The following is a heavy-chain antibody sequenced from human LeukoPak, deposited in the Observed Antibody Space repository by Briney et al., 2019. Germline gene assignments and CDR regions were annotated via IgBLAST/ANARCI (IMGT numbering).Heavy chain of an antibody. Sequence: ASVKVSCKASGYTFTSYDISWVRQAPGQGLEWMGWISAYNGNTNYAQKLQGRVTMTTDTSTSTAYMELRSLRSDDTAVYYCARAMRIQLREDYWGQGTLVTVSS. V-gene: IGHV1-18*04. CDR2: ISAYNGNT. CDR1: GYTFTSYD. CDR3: ARAMRIQLREDY. J-gene: IGHJ4*02. D-gene: IGHD5-18*01.